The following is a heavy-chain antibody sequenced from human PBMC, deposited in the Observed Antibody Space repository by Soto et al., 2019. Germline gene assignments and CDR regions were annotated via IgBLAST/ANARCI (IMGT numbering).Heavy chain of an antibody. CDR3: AKTIFGVASPFDY. V-gene: IGHV4-34*01. CDR2: IYHSGST. J-gene: IGHJ4*02. Sequence: SETLSLTCAVFGGSFSGYYWSWILQPPGKGLEWIGEIYHSGSTNYNPSLKSRVTISVDTSKNQFSLRLSSVTAADTAVYYCAKTIFGVASPFDYWGQGTLVTVSS. D-gene: IGHD3-3*01. CDR1: GGSFSGYY.